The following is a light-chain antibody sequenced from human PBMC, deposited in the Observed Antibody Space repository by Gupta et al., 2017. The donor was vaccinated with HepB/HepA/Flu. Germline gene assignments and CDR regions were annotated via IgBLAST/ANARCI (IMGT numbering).Light chain of an antibody. Sequence: DIQMTQSPSTLSASVGDRVTITCRASQNISRLAWYQQKPGKAPKLLIYRASSLESGVPSRFSGSGSGTDFTLTISSRQPDDFATYYCQQYDSYFTWTFGQRTKVEIK. J-gene: IGKJ1*01. V-gene: IGKV1-5*03. CDR1: QNISR. CDR3: QQYDSYFTWT. CDR2: RAS.